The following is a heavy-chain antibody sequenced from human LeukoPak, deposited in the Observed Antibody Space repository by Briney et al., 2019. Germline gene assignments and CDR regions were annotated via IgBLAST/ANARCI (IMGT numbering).Heavy chain of an antibody. D-gene: IGHD5-24*01. Sequence: GSSVKVFCKTSGYTLTGYFIHWVRQAPGQGVEWMGWINPNSAGTNSPQQFQGRLTMTWDPSIRTAYMQLGWLKSDDTAVYYCASEGDGSNLYSWFDLWAQGTLVTVSA. CDR1: GYTLTGYF. J-gene: IGHJ5*02. CDR2: INPNSAGT. V-gene: IGHV1-2*02. CDR3: ASEGDGSNLYSWFDL.